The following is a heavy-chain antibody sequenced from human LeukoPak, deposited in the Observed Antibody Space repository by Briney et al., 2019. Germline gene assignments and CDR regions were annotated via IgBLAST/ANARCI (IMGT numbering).Heavy chain of an antibody. CDR3: GKGNTASRPGFVD. V-gene: IGHV3-74*01. D-gene: IGHD5-18*01. CDR1: GNYW. J-gene: IGHJ4*02. CDR2: INSDGSWT. Sequence: GGSLRLSCAASGNYWMHWVRQAPGKGLVWVSHINSDGSWTSYADSVKGRFTISRDNSLNTLHLQMNSLRAEDTAFYYCGKGNTASRPGFVDWGQGTLVTVSS.